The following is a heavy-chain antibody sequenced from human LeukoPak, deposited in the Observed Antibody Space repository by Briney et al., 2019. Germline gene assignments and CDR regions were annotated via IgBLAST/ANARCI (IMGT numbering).Heavy chain of an antibody. CDR1: GGSISSYY. CDR3: ATGSGNYYNRAFDY. J-gene: IGHJ4*02. V-gene: IGHV4-59*01. D-gene: IGHD3-10*01. CDR2: IYYSGTP. Sequence: PSETLSLTCTVSGGSISSYYWSWIRQPPGKGLEWIGYIYYSGTPYYNPSLKSRVTISVDTSKNQFSLKLSSVTAADTAVYYCATGSGNYYNRAFDYWGQGTLVTVSS.